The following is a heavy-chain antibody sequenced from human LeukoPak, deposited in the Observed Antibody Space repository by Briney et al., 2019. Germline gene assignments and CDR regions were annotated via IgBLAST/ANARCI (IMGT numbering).Heavy chain of an antibody. Sequence: GGSLRLSCAASGFTFSNYGMHWVRQAPGKGLEWVAFIRYDGSDKNYADSVKGRLTISRDNSKKTLYLQMNSLRAEDTAVYYCARGRFNYDSTGYSSFYYWGQGTLVTVSS. CDR1: GFTFSNYG. CDR2: IRYDGSDK. V-gene: IGHV3-30*02. D-gene: IGHD3-22*01. J-gene: IGHJ4*02. CDR3: ARGRFNYDSTGYSSFYY.